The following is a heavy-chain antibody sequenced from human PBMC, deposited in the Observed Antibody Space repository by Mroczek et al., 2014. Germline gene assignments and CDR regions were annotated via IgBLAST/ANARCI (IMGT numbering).Heavy chain of an antibody. D-gene: IGHD3-9*01. CDR3: ARDTIFPPSDGMDV. CDR1: GFTFSSYG. J-gene: IGHJ6*02. V-gene: IGHV3-33*01. Sequence: ESGGGVVQPGRSLRLSCAASGFTFSSYGMHWVRQAPGKGLEWVAVIWYDGSNKYYADSVKGRFTISRDNSKNTLYLQMNSLRAEDTAVYYCARDTIFPPSDGMDVWGQGTTVTVSS. CDR2: IWYDGSNK.